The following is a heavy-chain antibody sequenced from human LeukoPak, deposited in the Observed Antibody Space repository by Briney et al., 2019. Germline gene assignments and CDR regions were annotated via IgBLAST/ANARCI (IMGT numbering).Heavy chain of an antibody. J-gene: IGHJ2*01. V-gene: IGHV3-48*03. CDR3: ARYFGWHFDL. CDR2: IRTDVTTT. D-gene: IGHD3-9*01. CDR1: GFTFSGSE. Sequence: GGSLRLSCTASGFTFSGSEMSWVRRTPRKGLEWLSNIRTDVTTTYYAASLKGRFTISRDNAENSPYRQTDRLRPHAPARYYCARYFGWHFDLWGRGTLVTVSS.